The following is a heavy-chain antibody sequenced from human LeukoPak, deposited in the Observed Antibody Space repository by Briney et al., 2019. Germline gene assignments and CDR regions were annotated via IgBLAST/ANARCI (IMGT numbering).Heavy chain of an antibody. D-gene: IGHD2/OR15-2a*01. J-gene: IGHJ4*02. CDR1: GYTFTNYW. V-gene: IGHV5-51*01. Sequence: GESLKLSCKGSGYTFTNYWIGWVRQMPGKGLEFMGNIYPGDSNTRYSPSFQGQVTISVDKSINTAYLQWSSLKASDSAMYYCARAGYSNRWDGVDYWGQGTLVTVSS. CDR3: ARAGYSNRWDGVDY. CDR2: IYPGDSNT.